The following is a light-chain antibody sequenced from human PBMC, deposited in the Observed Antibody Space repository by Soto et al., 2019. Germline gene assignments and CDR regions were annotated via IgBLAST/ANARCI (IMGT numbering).Light chain of an antibody. Sequence: EVVLTQSPATLSLSPGERATLSCRASEGVAGFLGWYQQKPGQAPRLLIYDASNRATGIPARFSGSGSGTDFTLTISSLEPEDFAVYLCQQRSNWPYTFGQGTKLDIK. J-gene: IGKJ2*01. CDR1: EGVAGF. CDR3: QQRSNWPYT. CDR2: DAS. V-gene: IGKV3-11*01.